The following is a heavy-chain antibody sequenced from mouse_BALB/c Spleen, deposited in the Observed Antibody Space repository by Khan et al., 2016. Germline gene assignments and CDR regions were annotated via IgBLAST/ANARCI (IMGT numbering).Heavy chain of an antibody. CDR2: INTETGEP. V-gene: IGHV9-2-1*01. J-gene: IGHJ3*01. Sequence: QIQLVQSGPELKKPGETVKISCKASGYTFTDYSMHWVKQAPGKGLKWMGWINTETGEPTYADDFKGRFAFSLETSASTAYLQINNLKNEDTATYFCARSRYGYGAYWCQGTLVTVSA. CDR1: GYTFTDYS. CDR3: ARSRYGYGAY. D-gene: IGHD1-2*01.